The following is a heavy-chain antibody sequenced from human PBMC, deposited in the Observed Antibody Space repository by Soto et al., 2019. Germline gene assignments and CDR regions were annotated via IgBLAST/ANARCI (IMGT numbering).Heavy chain of an antibody. CDR1: GYTFTSYD. Sequence: QVQLVQSGAEVKKPGASVQVSCKTSGYTFTSYDINWVRQAPGQGLEWVGWMNTNSDDTRSAQKFRGSIRLPRDKSMKAGDMKLSDPGPDDAAVDYCARDWSAAGHSYSMVVWGQGTTVAVPS. J-gene: IGHJ6*02. V-gene: IGHV1-8*01. CDR3: ARDWSAAGHSYSMVV. CDR2: MNTNSDDT. D-gene: IGHD6-13*01.